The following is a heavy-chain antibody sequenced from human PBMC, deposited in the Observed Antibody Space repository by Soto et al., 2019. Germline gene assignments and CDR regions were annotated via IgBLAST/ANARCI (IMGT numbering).Heavy chain of an antibody. D-gene: IGHD6-13*01. CDR1: SGSISSSNW. CDR2: IYHSGST. J-gene: IGHJ6*03. V-gene: IGHV4-4*02. CDR3: ARGSGVAAARDYYYMDV. Sequence: SETLSLTCAVSSGSISSSNWWSWVRQPPGKGLEWIGEIYHSGSTNYNPSLKSRVTISVDKSKNQFSLKLSSVTAADTAVYYCARGSGVAAARDYYYMDVWGKGTTVTVSS.